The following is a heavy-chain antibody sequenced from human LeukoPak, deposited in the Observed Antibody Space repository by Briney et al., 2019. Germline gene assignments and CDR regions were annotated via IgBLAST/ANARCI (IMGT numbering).Heavy chain of an antibody. J-gene: IGHJ4*02. CDR2: IIGPGSST. V-gene: IGHV3-23*01. CDR1: GFTFSSYA. CDR3: AKVDYGDYLLDY. Sequence: GGSLRLSCAASGFTFSSYAMTWVRQAPGKGLEWVSTIIGPGSSTYYADSVKGRFTISRDNSKNTLYVQMNSLRAEDTAVYYCAKVDYGDYLLDYWGQGTLVTVSS. D-gene: IGHD4-17*01.